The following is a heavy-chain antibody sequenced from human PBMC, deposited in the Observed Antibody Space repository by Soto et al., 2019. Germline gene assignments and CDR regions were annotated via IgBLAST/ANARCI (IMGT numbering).Heavy chain of an antibody. CDR1: GGSISSGGYY. J-gene: IGHJ4*02. V-gene: IGHV4-31*03. CDR3: ARDGIAAAGVGY. CDR2: IYYSGST. Sequence: SETLSLTCTVSGGSISSGGYYWSWIRQHPGKGLEWIGYIYYSGSTYYNPSLKSRVTISVDTSKNQFSLKLSSVTAADTAVYYCARDGIAAAGVGYWGQGTLVTVSS. D-gene: IGHD6-13*01.